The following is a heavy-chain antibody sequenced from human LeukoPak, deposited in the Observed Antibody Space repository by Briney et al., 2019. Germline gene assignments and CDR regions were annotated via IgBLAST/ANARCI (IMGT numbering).Heavy chain of an antibody. CDR3: ARDPQGYQLPRWFDP. CDR1: GFTFSDYY. Sequence: GGSLRPSCAASGFTFSDYYMSWIRQAPGKGLEWVSYISSSGSTIYYADSVKGRFTISRDNAKNSLYLQMNSLRAEDTAVYYCARDPQGYQLPRWFDPWGQGTLVTVSS. D-gene: IGHD2-2*01. J-gene: IGHJ5*02. V-gene: IGHV3-11*04. CDR2: ISSSGSTI.